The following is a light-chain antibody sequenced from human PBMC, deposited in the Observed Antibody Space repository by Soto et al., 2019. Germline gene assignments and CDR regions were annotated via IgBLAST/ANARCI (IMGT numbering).Light chain of an antibody. Sequence: QSALTHPASLSWSPGQSITISCTGTSSDIGAYDYVSWFQQHPGKAPKLMISEVNNRPSGVSNRFSGSKSGNTAYLTISGLQVEDEAGYFCFSFTTTSNNVFGTGTKVTVL. V-gene: IGLV2-14*01. CDR1: SSDIGAYDY. CDR3: FSFTTTSNNV. CDR2: EVN. J-gene: IGLJ1*01.